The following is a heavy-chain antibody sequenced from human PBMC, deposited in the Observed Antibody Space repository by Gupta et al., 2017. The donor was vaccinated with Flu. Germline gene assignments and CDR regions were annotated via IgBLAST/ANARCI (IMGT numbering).Heavy chain of an antibody. J-gene: IGHJ4*02. CDR2: ISWNSGTI. CDR3: AKDNSASSLSFDY. V-gene: IGHV3-9*01. Sequence: EVQLVESGGGLVQPGRSLRLSCAASGFTFGDYAIPWVRQLPGRGLEWVSSISWNSGTIGYADSVKGRFTISRDNTKTSLYLQMNSLRAEDTALYYCAKDNSASSLSFDYWGQGTLVTVSS. CDR1: GFTFGDYA. D-gene: IGHD6-6*01.